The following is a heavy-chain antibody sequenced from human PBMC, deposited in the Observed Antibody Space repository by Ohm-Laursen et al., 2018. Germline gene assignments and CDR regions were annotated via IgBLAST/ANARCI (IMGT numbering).Heavy chain of an antibody. V-gene: IGHV4-4*07. CDR2: IYTSGST. J-gene: IGHJ3*02. D-gene: IGHD1-26*01. CDR1: GGSISSYY. CDR3: ARGRGTYSLGAFDI. Sequence: SETLSLTCSVSGGSISSYYWSWIRQPAGKGLERIGRIYTSGSTNYNSSLKSRVTMSVDTSKNQFSLKLSSVTAADTAVYYCARGRGTYSLGAFDIWGQGTMVTVSS.